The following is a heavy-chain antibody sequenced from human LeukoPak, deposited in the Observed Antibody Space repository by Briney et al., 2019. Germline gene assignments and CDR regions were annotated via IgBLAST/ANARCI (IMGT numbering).Heavy chain of an antibody. Sequence: SETLSLTCTVSGGSISSGGYYWSWIRQHPGKGLEWIGYIYYSGSTYYNPSLKSRVTISVDTSKNQFSLKLSSVTAADTAVYYCARESIAAAGTIDYWGQGTLVTVSS. CDR1: GGSISSGGYY. D-gene: IGHD6-13*01. J-gene: IGHJ4*02. CDR2: IYYSGST. CDR3: ARESIAAAGTIDY. V-gene: IGHV4-31*03.